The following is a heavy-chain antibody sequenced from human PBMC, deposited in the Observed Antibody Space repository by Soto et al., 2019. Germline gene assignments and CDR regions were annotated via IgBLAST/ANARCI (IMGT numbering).Heavy chain of an antibody. V-gene: IGHV4-34*01. CDR2: INHSGST. Sequence: SETLSLTCAVYGGSFSGYFWSWIRQSPGKGLEWIGEINHSGSTNYNPSLRSRVTMSVETSKNQFSLNLYSVTAADAAVFYCARKKRARNNDGSYYFAMDVWGQGTTVTVSS. CDR3: ARKKRARNNDGSYYFAMDV. CDR1: GGSFSGYF. D-gene: IGHD1-1*01. J-gene: IGHJ6*02.